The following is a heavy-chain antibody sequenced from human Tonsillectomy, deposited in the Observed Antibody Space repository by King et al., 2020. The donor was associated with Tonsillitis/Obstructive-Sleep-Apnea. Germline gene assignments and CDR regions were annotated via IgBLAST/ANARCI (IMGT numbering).Heavy chain of an antibody. CDR1: GFTFCSYA. Sequence: VQLVESGGGVVQPGRSLRLSCAASGFTFCSYAMDWVRQAPGKGLEGLAVISYDGSNKYYADSVKGRFTISRDNSKNTLYLQMNSLRAEDTAVYYCAREVDDYGEYFDYWGQGTLVTVSS. J-gene: IGHJ4*02. D-gene: IGHD4-17*01. CDR3: AREVDDYGEYFDY. CDR2: ISYDGSNK. V-gene: IGHV3-30*01.